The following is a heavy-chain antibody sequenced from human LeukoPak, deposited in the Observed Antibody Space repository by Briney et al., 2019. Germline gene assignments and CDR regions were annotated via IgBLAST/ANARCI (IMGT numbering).Heavy chain of an antibody. CDR1: GFTFSSYA. CDR3: AGQWLVNEEAFDP. CDR2: ISYDGSNK. D-gene: IGHD6-19*01. V-gene: IGHV3-30-3*01. Sequence: GRSLRLSCTASGFTFSSYAMHWVRQAPGKGLEWVAVISYDGSNKYYADSVKGRFTISRDNSKNTLYLQMNSLRADDTAVYYRAGQWLVNEEAFDPWGQGTLVTVSS. J-gene: IGHJ5*02.